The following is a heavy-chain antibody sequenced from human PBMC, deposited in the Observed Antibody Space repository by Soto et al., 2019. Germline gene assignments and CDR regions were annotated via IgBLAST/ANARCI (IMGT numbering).Heavy chain of an antibody. CDR2: ISFSNGNA. CDR3: ARDYCRNRSLYGPDY. V-gene: IGHV1-18*01. Sequence: QVQLVQSGVEVKKPGASVRVSCKASGYNLNTFGISWVRQAPGQGLEWMGRISFSNGNAMYAQKFQDRVSMTTDKSTSTAYMELRSLTSDDTAVYYCARDYCRNRSLYGPDYWGQGTLVTVSS. D-gene: IGHD2-2*01. CDR1: GYNLNTFG. J-gene: IGHJ4*02.